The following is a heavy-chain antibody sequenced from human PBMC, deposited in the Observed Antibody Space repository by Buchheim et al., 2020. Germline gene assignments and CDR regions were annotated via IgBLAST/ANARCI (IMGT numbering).Heavy chain of an antibody. D-gene: IGHD3-3*01. V-gene: IGHV3-30*03. J-gene: IGHJ5*02. CDR1: GFTFSNHG. Sequence: QVQLVESGGGVVQPGRSLRLSCAASGFTFSNHGMYWVRQAPGKGLQWVALISFDGTNTSYADSLMGRFTVSRDNSNNTLYLQMNSLRLEDTAVYYCVGGLLRSLEWLFVPWGQGT. CDR3: VGGLLRSLEWLFVP. CDR2: ISFDGTNT.